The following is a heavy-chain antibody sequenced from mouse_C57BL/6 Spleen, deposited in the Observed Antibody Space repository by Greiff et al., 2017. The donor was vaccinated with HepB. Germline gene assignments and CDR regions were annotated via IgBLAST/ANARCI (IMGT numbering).Heavy chain of an antibody. V-gene: IGHV1-80*01. Sequence: VQLQQSGAELVKPGASVKISCKASGYAFSSSWMNWVKQRPGKGLEWIGQIYPGDGDTNYNGKFKGKATLTADKSSSTAYMQLSSLTSEDSAVYFCAIREDEGYYDAMDYWGQGTSVTVSS. CDR1: GYAFSSSW. J-gene: IGHJ4*01. D-gene: IGHD2-3*01. CDR3: AIREDEGYYDAMDY. CDR2: IYPGDGDT.